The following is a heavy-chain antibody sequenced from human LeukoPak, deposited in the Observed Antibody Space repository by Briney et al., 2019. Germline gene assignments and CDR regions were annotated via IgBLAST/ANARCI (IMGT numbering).Heavy chain of an antibody. V-gene: IGHV3-74*01. J-gene: IGHJ3*01. CDR1: GSSLSRYW. CDR3: ARDFIVGVSTLGFDL. CDR2: INSDEATT. D-gene: IGHD1-26*01. Sequence: GSLRLSCAASGSSLSRYWMHWVRQVPGKGLVWVSHINSDEATTTYADSVKGRFTISADKAKNTLYLQMNSLKAKDTAVYYCARDFIVGVSTLGFDLWGQGAMVTVSS.